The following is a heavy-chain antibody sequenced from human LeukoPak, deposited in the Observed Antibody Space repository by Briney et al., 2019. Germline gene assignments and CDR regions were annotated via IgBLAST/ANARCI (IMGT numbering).Heavy chain of an antibody. CDR2: ISYDGSNK. D-gene: IGHD3-22*01. J-gene: IGHJ4*02. V-gene: IGHV3-30*18. CDR3: ANYYDSSGFDY. CDR1: GFTFSSYA. Sequence: GGSLRLSCAASGFTFSSYAMHWVRQAPGKGLEWVALISYDGSNKYYADSVKGRFTISRDNSKNTLYLQMNSLRAEDTAVYYCANYYDSSGFDYWGQGTLVTVSS.